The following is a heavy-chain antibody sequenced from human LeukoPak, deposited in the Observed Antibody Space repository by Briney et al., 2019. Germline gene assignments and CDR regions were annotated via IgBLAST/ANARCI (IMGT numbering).Heavy chain of an antibody. CDR3: ARVTPALSRFRQYHTIFGVVITTYNWFDP. V-gene: IGHV1-18*01. D-gene: IGHD3-3*01. CDR2: ISAYNGNT. CDR1: GYTFTSYG. J-gene: IGHJ5*02. Sequence: ASVKVSCKASGYTFTSYGISWVRQAPGQGLEWMGWISAYNGNTNYAQKLQGRVTMTTDTSTSTAYMELSSLRSEDTAVYYCARVTPALSRFRQYHTIFGVVITTYNWFDPWGQGTLVTVSS.